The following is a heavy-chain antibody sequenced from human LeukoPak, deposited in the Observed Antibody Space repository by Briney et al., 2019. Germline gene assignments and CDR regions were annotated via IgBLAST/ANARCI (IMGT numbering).Heavy chain of an antibody. CDR2: MSDSGGST. CDR3: AKVGATVPHYFDC. J-gene: IGHJ4*02. D-gene: IGHD4-17*01. V-gene: IGHV3-23*01. Sequence: AGSLRLSCAASGFTFSSYAMSWVRQAPGKGLEWVSGMSDSGGSTYYADSVKGRFTISRDNSKNTLYLQMNGLRAEDTAVYYCAKVGATVPHYFDCWGQGTLVTVAS. CDR1: GFTFSSYA.